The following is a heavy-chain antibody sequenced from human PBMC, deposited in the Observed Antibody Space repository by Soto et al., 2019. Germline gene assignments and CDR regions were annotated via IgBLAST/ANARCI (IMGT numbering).Heavy chain of an antibody. J-gene: IGHJ6*02. Sequence: GASVKVSCKASGGTFSSYAISWVRQAPGQRLEWMGGVIPIFGTANYAQKFQGRVTITADESTSTAYMELSSLRSEDTAVCYCARIRGYSYGDYYYGMDVWGQGTTVTVSS. V-gene: IGHV1-69*13. CDR3: ARIRGYSYGDYYYGMDV. CDR2: VIPIFGTA. D-gene: IGHD5-18*01. CDR1: GGTFSSYA.